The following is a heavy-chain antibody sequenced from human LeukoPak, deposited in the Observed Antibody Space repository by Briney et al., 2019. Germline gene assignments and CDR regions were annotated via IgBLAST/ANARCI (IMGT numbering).Heavy chain of an antibody. Sequence: ASVKVSCKASGYTFTGYYMHWVRQAPGQELEWMGWINPNSGGTNYAQKFQGRVTMTRDTSISTAYMELSRLRSDDTAVYYCARGEVMTTTFDYWGQGTLVTVSS. CDR2: INPNSGGT. D-gene: IGHD4-11*01. J-gene: IGHJ4*02. V-gene: IGHV1-2*02. CDR1: GYTFTGYY. CDR3: ARGEVMTTTFDY.